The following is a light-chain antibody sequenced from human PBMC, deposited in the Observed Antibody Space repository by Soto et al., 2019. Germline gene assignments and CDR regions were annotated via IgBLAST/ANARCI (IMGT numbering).Light chain of an antibody. J-gene: IGLJ1*01. CDR1: SSDVGGYNY. CDR3: SSYAGSNNLDA. CDR2: EVS. V-gene: IGLV2-8*01. Sequence: QSVLTQPPSASGSPGQSVTISCTGTSSDVGGYNYVSWYQQHPGKAPKLMIYEVSKRPSGVPDRFSGSKSGNTASLTVSGLQAEDEADYYCSSYAGSNNLDAFGPGPKVPVL.